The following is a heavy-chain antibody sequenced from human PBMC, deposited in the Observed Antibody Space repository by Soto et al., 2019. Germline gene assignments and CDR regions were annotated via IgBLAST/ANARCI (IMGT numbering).Heavy chain of an antibody. V-gene: IGHV3-23*01. CDR1: GFTFSNYA. D-gene: IGHD2-21*02. CDR2: IMKSGDSA. J-gene: IGHJ4*02. Sequence: LESGGALVQPGGSLRLSCAASGFTFSNYAMTWVRQTPGKGLERVATIMKSGDSAHYADSVGGRFTVSRDNSINVLYLQMNALRAEDTARYFCARESGGDWGYLDFWGQGSPVTVSS. CDR3: ARESGGDWGYLDF.